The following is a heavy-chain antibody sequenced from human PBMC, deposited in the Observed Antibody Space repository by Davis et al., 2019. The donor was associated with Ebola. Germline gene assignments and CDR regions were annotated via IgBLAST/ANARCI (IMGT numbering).Heavy chain of an antibody. Sequence: GESLKISCAASGFTFTNHWMSWVRQAPGKGLEWVANIKQDGSQQYYVDSVKGRFTISRDNAKNSLYLQMNSLRAEDTAVYYCARSVWTWRVVVVVAGTTLDYWGQGTLVTVSS. CDR2: IKQDGSQQ. CDR1: GFTFTNHW. CDR3: ARSVWTWRVVVVVAGTTLDY. V-gene: IGHV3-7*01. D-gene: IGHD2-15*01. J-gene: IGHJ4*02.